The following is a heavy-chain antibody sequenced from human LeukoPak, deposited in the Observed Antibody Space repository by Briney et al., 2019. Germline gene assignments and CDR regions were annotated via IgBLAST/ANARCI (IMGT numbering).Heavy chain of an antibody. D-gene: IGHD2-21*02. Sequence: GSLRLSCAASGFTFSSYSMNWVRQAPGKGLQWVSYITSSSGTIYYADSVKGRFTISRDNAKNSLYLQMNSLRDEDTAVYYCARDLYCGGDCYFFDYWGQGTLVTVSS. V-gene: IGHV3-48*02. CDR1: GFTFSSYS. J-gene: IGHJ4*02. CDR2: ITSSSGTI. CDR3: ARDLYCGGDCYFFDY.